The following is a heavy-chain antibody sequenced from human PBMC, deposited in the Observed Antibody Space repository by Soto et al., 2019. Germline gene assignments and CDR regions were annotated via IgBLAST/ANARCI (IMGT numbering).Heavy chain of an antibody. D-gene: IGHD3-10*01. Sequence: GESLKISCAASGFTVSSNYMSWVRQAPGKGLEWVSVIYSGGSTYYADSVKGRFTISRDNSKNTLYLQMNSLRAEDTAVYYCASAYYYGSGSYLPWGQGTLVTVSS. CDR3: ASAYYYGSGSYLP. CDR2: IYSGGST. V-gene: IGHV3-53*01. J-gene: IGHJ5*02. CDR1: GFTVSSNY.